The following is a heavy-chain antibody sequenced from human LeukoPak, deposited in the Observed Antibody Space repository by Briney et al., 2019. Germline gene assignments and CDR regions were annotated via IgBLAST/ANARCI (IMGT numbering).Heavy chain of an antibody. Sequence: GASVKVSCKASGYTFTSYYMHWVRQAPGQGLEWMGIINPSGGSTSYAQKFQGRVTMTRDTSTSTAYMELSRLRSDDTAVYYCARDLGGIAAGEIDYWGQGTLVTVSS. J-gene: IGHJ4*02. V-gene: IGHV1-46*01. CDR1: GYTFTSYY. D-gene: IGHD6-13*01. CDR3: ARDLGGIAAGEIDY. CDR2: INPSGGST.